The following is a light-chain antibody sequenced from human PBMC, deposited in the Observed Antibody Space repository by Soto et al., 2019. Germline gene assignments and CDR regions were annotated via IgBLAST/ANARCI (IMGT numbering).Light chain of an antibody. V-gene: IGLV4-69*01. CDR1: SGHSSYA. CDR2: LNSDGSH. Sequence: QLVLTQSPSASASLGASVKLTCTLSSGHSSYAIAWHQQQPEKGPRYLMKLNSDGSHSNGDGIPDRFSGSSSGAERYLTISSLQSEDEADYYCQTWGTGIVVFGGGTKVTVL. CDR3: QTWGTGIVV. J-gene: IGLJ2*01.